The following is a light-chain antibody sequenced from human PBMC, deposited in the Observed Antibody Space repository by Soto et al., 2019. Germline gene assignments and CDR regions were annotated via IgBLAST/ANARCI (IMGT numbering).Light chain of an antibody. J-gene: IGLJ1*01. V-gene: IGLV2-14*03. Sequence: QSVLTQPASVSGSPGQSIAISCTGTSSDVGAYNFVSWYQQYPGKAPKLILYDVNNRPSGVSSRFSGSKSGNTASLIIFGLQAEDEADYYCSSYTTIRTYVFGSGTKVTVL. CDR3: SSYTTIRTYV. CDR2: DVN. CDR1: SSDVGAYNF.